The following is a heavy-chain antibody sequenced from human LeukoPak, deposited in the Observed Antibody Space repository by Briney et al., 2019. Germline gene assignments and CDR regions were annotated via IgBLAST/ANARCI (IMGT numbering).Heavy chain of an antibody. J-gene: IGHJ5*02. D-gene: IGHD1-20*01. V-gene: IGHV1-69*05. CDR3: ARDRNGYNWNPVDNWFDP. Sequence: ASVKVSCKASGGTFSSYAISWVRQAPGQGLEWMGGIIPIFGTANYAQKFRGRVTITTDESTSTAYMELSSLRSEDTAVYYCARDRNGYNWNPVDNWFDPWGQGTLVTVSS. CDR2: IIPIFGTA. CDR1: GGTFSSYA.